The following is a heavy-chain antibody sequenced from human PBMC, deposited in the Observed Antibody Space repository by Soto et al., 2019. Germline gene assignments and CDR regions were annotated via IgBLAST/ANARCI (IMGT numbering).Heavy chain of an antibody. Sequence: LSVTRTYSSGPISSLGYDLSWIRKHPGKGLEWIGYIYYSGSTYYNPSLKSRVTISVDTSKNQLSLKLSSVTAADTAVYYCARETPKEGYYFDYWGQGTLVTVSS. J-gene: IGHJ4*02. CDR2: IYYSGST. CDR3: ARETPKEGYYFDY. V-gene: IGHV4-31*02. CDR1: SGPISSLGYD.